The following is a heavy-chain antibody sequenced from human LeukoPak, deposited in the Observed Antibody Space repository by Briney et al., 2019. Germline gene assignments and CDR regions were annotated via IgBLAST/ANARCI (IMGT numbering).Heavy chain of an antibody. D-gene: IGHD1-26*01. V-gene: IGHV1-24*01. CDR1: GHTLTELS. CDR3: ATPQWELHLFDY. CDR2: FDPEDGET. Sequence: GASVTVSCKVSGHTLTELSIHWVPQAPGKGLEWMGGFDPEDGETIYAQKFQGRVTMTEDTSTDTAYMELRSLTSEDTAIYYCATPQWELHLFDYWGQGTLVTVSS. J-gene: IGHJ4*02.